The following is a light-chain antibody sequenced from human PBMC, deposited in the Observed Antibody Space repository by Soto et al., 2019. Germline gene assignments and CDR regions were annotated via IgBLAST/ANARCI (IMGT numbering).Light chain of an antibody. CDR1: SSDVGSYNL. J-gene: IGLJ1*01. CDR3: CSYAGSGTP. V-gene: IGLV2-23*01. CDR2: EGS. Sequence: QSVLTQPASVSGSPGQSVTISCTGTSSDVGSYNLVSWYQQHPGKAPKLMIYEGSKRPSGVSNRFSGSKSGNTASLTISGLQAEDEADYYCCSYAGSGTPFGTGTKATVL.